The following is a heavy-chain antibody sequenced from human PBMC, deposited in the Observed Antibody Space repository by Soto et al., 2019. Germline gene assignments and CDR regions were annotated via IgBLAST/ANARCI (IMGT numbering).Heavy chain of an antibody. J-gene: IGHJ6*03. V-gene: IGHV3-30*04. CDR3: ARDSVFNWNDGYYYYYMDV. D-gene: IGHD1-1*01. CDR1: GFTFSSYA. CDR2: ISYDGSNK. Sequence: GGSLRLSCAASGFTFSSYAMHWVRQAPGKGLEWVAVISYDGSNKYYADSVKGRFTISRDNSKNTLYLQMNSLRAEDTAVYYCARDSVFNWNDGYYYYYMDVWGKGTTVTVSS.